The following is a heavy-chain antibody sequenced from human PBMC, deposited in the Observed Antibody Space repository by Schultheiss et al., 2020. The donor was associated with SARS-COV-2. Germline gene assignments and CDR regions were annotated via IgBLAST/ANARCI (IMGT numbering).Heavy chain of an antibody. CDR2: ISSSGSTI. J-gene: IGHJ3*02. CDR3: ARGEGSGSLDAFDI. V-gene: IGHV3-48*04. CDR1: GFTFSSYG. D-gene: IGHD3-10*01. Sequence: GGSLRLSCAASGFTFSSYGMHWVRQAPGKGLEWVSYISSSGSTIYYADSVKGRFTISRDNAKNSLYLQMNSLRAEDTAVYYCARGEGSGSLDAFDIWGQGTMVTVSS.